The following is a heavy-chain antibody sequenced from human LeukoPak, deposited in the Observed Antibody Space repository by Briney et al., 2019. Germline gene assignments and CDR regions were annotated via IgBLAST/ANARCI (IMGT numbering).Heavy chain of an antibody. Sequence: GGSLRLSCAASGFTFSTYCMNWVRQAPGKGLEWVSSISSGSSYIYYADSVKGRFTISRDNAKNSLYLQMNSLRAEDTAVYYCARGRDHAFDIWGQGTMVTVSS. CDR1: GFTFSTYC. J-gene: IGHJ3*02. CDR2: ISSGSSYI. V-gene: IGHV3-21*01. CDR3: ARGRDHAFDI.